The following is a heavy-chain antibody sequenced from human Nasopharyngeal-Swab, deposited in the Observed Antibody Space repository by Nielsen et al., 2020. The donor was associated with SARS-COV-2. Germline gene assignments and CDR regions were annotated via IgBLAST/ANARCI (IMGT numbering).Heavy chain of an antibody. V-gene: IGHV4-4*07. Sequence: SETLSLTCTVSGGSISSYYWSWIRQPAGKGLEWIGRIYTSGSTNYNPSLKSRVTMSVDTSKNQFSLKLSSVTAADTAVYYCARGSRFTIFGVAPDYYYGMDVWGQGTTVTVSS. CDR1: GGSISSYY. J-gene: IGHJ6*02. D-gene: IGHD3-3*01. CDR2: IYTSGST. CDR3: ARGSRFTIFGVAPDYYYGMDV.